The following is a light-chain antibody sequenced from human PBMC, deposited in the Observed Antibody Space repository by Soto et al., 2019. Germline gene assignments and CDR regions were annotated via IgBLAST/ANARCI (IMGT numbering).Light chain of an antibody. CDR3: QRYNDYQYI. J-gene: IGKJ2*01. CDR2: KAT. CDR1: QGISNY. V-gene: IGKV1-5*03. Sequence: DIQMTQSPSSLSASVGDRVTFTCRASQGISNYLAWYQQKPGKAPKLLIYKATNLQSGVPSRFSGSGSGTEFSLTISSLQPDDFATYYCQRYNDYQYIFGQGTKLEIK.